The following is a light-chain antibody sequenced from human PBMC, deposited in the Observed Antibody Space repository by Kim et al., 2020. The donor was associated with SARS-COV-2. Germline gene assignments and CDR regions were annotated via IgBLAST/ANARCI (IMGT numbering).Light chain of an antibody. V-gene: IGKV3-15*01. CDR2: GAS. CDR3: QQYNNWPPLT. J-gene: IGKJ4*01. CDR1: QSVSSN. Sequence: SPGERSTRSGRASQSVSSNLAWYHQKPGQAPRLLIYGASPRATGIPARFSGSGSGTEFTLTISSLQSEDVGVYYCQQYNNWPPLTLGGGTKVDIK.